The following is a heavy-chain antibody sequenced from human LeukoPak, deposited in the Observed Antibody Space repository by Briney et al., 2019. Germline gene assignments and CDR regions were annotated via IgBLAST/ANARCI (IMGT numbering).Heavy chain of an antibody. CDR3: AGGPLYDYVCGSYRYSSTTYYGMDV. V-gene: IGHV3-23*01. CDR1: GFTFSSYA. Sequence: AGGSLRLSCAASGFTFSSYAMSWVRQAPGKGLEWVSAISGSGGSTYYADSVKGRFTISRDNSKNTLYLQMNSLRAEDTAVYYCAGGPLYDYVCGSYRYSSTTYYGMDVWGQGTTVTVSS. CDR2: ISGSGGST. J-gene: IGHJ6*02. D-gene: IGHD3-16*02.